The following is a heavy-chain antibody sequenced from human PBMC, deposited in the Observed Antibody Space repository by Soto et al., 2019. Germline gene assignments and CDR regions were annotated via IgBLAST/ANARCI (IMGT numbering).Heavy chain of an antibody. CDR1: GGSFSGYY. V-gene: IGHV4-34*01. D-gene: IGHD2-8*01. CDR3: ARGLGYCTNGVCPRWFDP. Sequence: SETLSLTCAVYGGSFSGYYWSWIRQPPGKGLEWIGEINHSGSTNYNPSLKSRVTISVDTSKNQFSLKLSSVTAADTAVYYCARGLGYCTNGVCPRWFDPWGQGTRVTVSS. J-gene: IGHJ5*02. CDR2: INHSGST.